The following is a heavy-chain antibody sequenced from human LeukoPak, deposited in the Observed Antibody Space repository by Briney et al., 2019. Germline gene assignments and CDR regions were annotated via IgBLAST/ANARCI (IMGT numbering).Heavy chain of an antibody. V-gene: IGHV3-53*01. CDR2: IFSGGRT. CDR3: AKELDSSGYFDY. Sequence: PGGSLRLSCAASGFTVSSNYMSWVRQAPGKGLEWVSVIFSGGRTSYADSVKGRFTISRDNSKNTLYLQMNSLRAEDTAVYYCAKELDSSGYFDYWGQGTLVTVSS. D-gene: IGHD3-22*01. CDR1: GFTVSSNY. J-gene: IGHJ4*02.